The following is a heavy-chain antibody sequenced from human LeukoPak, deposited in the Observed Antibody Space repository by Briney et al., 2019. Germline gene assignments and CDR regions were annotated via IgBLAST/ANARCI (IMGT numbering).Heavy chain of an antibody. CDR3: ARDSSGYDSAGSDY. V-gene: IGHV3-21*01. CDR2: ISSSSSYI. Sequence: GGTLRLSCAASGFTFSSYSMNWVRQAPGKGLEWVSSISSSSSYIYYADSVKGRFTISRDNAKNSLYLQMNSLRAEDTAVYYCARDSSGYDSAGSDYCGQGTLVTVSS. D-gene: IGHD3-22*01. J-gene: IGHJ4*02. CDR1: GFTFSSYS.